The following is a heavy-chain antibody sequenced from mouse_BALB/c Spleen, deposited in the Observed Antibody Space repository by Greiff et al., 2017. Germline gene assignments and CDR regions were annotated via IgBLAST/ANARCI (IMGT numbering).Heavy chain of an antibody. CDR3: TREGFAY. CDR1: GFTFSSYT. V-gene: IGHV5-6-4*01. J-gene: IGHJ3*01. Sequence: DVQLVESGGGLVKPGGSLKLSCAASGFTFSSYTMSWVRQTPEKRLEWVATISSGGSYTYYPDSVKGRFTISRDNAKNTLYLQMSSLKSEDTAMYYCTREGFAYWGQGTLVTVSA. CDR2: ISSGGSYT.